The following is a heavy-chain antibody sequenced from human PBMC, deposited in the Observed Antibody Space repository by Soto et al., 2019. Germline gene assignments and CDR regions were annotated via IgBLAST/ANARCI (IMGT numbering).Heavy chain of an antibody. D-gene: IGHD3-3*01. CDR3: AGSRRNDDFWSDPQLGDGMDV. CDR1: GFTLSHYE. V-gene: IGHV3-48*03. Sequence: DVQLVESGGDLVQPGGSLRLSCAASGFTLSHYEMNWVRQAPGKGLEWLAYISSTSSVIYYADSVKGRFTISRDNGKKSLYQQMNSLRAEDTAVYYCAGSRRNDDFWSDPQLGDGMDVWGQGTTVIVSS. J-gene: IGHJ6*02. CDR2: ISSTSSVI.